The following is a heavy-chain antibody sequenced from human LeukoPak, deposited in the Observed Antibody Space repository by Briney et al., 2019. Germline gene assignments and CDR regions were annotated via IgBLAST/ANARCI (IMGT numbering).Heavy chain of an antibody. J-gene: IGHJ4*02. CDR1: GGSISSHY. Sequence: SETLSLTCTVSGGSISSHYWSWIRQPPGKGLEWIGYIYYSGSTNYNPSLKSRVTISVDTSKNQFSLKLSSVTAADTAVYYCARGDRFGELTWGQGTLVTVSS. V-gene: IGHV4-59*11. CDR2: IYYSGST. CDR3: ARGDRFGELT. D-gene: IGHD3-10*01.